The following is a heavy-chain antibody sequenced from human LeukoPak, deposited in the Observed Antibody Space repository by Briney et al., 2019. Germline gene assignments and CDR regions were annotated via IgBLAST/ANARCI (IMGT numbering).Heavy chain of an antibody. CDR1: GLTFSNYA. CDR2: ISASGGTT. CDR3: AKRVSPGVTGGFAFDY. Sequence: GVSLRLSCAASGLTFSNYAMSWVRQAPGKGLEWVSGISASGGTTYYADSEKGRFTISRDNAKNTLYLQMNSLRAEDTAVYYCAKRVSPGVTGGFAFDYWGQGTLVTVSS. V-gene: IGHV3-23*01. J-gene: IGHJ4*02. D-gene: IGHD2-8*02.